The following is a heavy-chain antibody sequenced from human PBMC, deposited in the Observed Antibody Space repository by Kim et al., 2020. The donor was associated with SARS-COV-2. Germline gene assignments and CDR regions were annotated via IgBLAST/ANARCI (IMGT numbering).Heavy chain of an antibody. CDR3: ACLRHYYGSGSYYQLDY. Sequence: SETLSLTCAVYGGSFSGYYWSWIRQPPGKGLEWIGEINHSGSTNYNPSLKSRVTISVDTSKNQFSLKLSSVTAADTAVYYCACLRHYYGSGSYYQLDYWGQGTLVTVSS. CDR1: GGSFSGYY. D-gene: IGHD3-10*01. J-gene: IGHJ4*02. V-gene: IGHV4-34*01. CDR2: INHSGST.